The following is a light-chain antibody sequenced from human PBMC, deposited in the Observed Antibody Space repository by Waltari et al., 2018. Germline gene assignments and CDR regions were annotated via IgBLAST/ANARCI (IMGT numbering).Light chain of an antibody. Sequence: SYELTQPPSVSVSPGQTARITCSGAALTKKYVYWYQQKSGQAPVLVIYEDTERTPGIPERFSGSSSGTMATLTISGAQVEDEADYYCYSGDDSGNQEVFGGGTKLTVL. CDR3: YSGDDSGNQEV. CDR2: EDT. J-gene: IGLJ2*01. CDR1: ALTKKY. V-gene: IGLV3-10*01.